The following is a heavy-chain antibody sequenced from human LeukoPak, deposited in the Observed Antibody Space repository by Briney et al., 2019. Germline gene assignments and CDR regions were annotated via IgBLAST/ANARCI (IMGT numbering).Heavy chain of an antibody. J-gene: IGHJ1*01. V-gene: IGHV4-59*01. CDR3: ARGSGPPPE. CDR1: GVSISSYY. CDR2: IYYSGST. Sequence: PSETLSLTCTVSGVSISSYYWSWIRQPPGKGLEWIGYIYYSGSTNYNPSLKSRVTISVDTSKNQFSLKLSSVTAADTDLYYCARGSGPPPEWGQGTLVTVSS. D-gene: IGHD3-10*01.